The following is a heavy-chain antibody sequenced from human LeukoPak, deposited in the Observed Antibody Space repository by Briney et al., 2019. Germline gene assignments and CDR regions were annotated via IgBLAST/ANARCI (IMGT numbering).Heavy chain of an antibody. J-gene: IGHJ4*02. Sequence: SETLSLTCTVSGGSISSGGYYWSWIRQPPGKGLEWIGYIYYSGSTYYNPSLKSRVTISVDTSKNQFSLKLSSVTAADTAVYYCARDESIAVFDYWGQGTLVTVSS. V-gene: IGHV4-30-4*08. CDR2: IYYSGST. CDR1: GGSISSGGYY. CDR3: ARDESIAVFDY. D-gene: IGHD6-6*01.